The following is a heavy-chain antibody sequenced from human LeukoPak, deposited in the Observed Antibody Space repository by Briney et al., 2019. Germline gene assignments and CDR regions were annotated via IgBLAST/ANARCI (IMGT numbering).Heavy chain of an antibody. CDR1: GGSISSYY. J-gene: IGHJ6*02. Sequence: SVTLSLTCTVSGGSISSYYWSWIRQPPGKGLEWIGYIYYSGSTNYNPSLKNRVTILVDTSKNQFSLKLSSVTAADTAVYYCARDSALDGMDVWGQGTTVTVSS. V-gene: IGHV4-59*01. D-gene: IGHD3-10*01. CDR2: IYYSGST. CDR3: ARDSALDGMDV.